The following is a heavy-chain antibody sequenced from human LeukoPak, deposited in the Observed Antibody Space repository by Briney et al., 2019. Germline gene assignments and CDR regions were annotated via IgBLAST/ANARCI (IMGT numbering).Heavy chain of an antibody. CDR1: GGSISSSSYY. CDR3: AYNRNCIIDTFDI. CDR2: IYYSGTT. D-gene: IGHD1-20*01. J-gene: IGHJ3*02. V-gene: IGHV4-61*05. Sequence: PSETLSLTCIVSGGSISSSSYYWDWIRQPPGKGLEWIGYIYYSGTTKYNPSLQSRVTISVDTSKNQLSLKLSSVTAADTAVYYCAYNRNCIIDTFDIWGQGTMVTVSS.